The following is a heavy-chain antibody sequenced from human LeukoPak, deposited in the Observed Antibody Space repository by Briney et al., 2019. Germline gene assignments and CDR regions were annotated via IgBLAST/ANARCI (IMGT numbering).Heavy chain of an antibody. CDR3: AKDMGYYDSSGYSALFDY. CDR1: GFTFDDYA. D-gene: IGHD3-22*01. J-gene: IGHJ4*02. V-gene: IGHV3-9*03. Sequence: GGSLRLSCAASGFTFDDYAMHWVRQAPGKGLEWVSGISWNSGSIGYADSVKGRFTISRDNAKNSLYLQMNSLRAEDMALYYCAKDMGYYDSSGYSALFDYWGQGTLVTVSS. CDR2: ISWNSGSI.